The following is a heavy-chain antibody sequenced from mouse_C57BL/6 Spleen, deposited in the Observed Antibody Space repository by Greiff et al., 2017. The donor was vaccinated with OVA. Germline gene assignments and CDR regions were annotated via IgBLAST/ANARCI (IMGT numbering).Heavy chain of an antibody. V-gene: IGHV1-66*01. J-gene: IGHJ2*01. CDR1: GYSFTSYY. CDR3: ARGDDYDLYYFDY. Sequence: VKLQQSGPELVKPGASVKISCKASGYSFTSYYIHWVKQRPGQGLEWIGWIYPGSGNTKYNEKFKGKATLTADTSSSTAYMQLSSLTSEDSAVYYCARGDDYDLYYFDYWGQGTTLTVSS. D-gene: IGHD2-4*01. CDR2: IYPGSGNT.